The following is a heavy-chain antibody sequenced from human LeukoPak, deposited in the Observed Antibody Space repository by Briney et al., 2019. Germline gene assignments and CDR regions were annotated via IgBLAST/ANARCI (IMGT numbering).Heavy chain of an antibody. V-gene: IGHV1-3*03. J-gene: IGHJ6*03. CDR3: ARGRLVATITGYYYYYMDV. CDR1: GGTFSSYA. Sequence: ASVKVSCKASGGTFSSYAISWVRQAPGQRLEWMGWINAGNGNTKYSQEFQGRVTITRDTSASTAYMELSSLRSEDMAVYYCARGRLVATITGYYYYYMDVWGKGTTVTVSS. CDR2: INAGNGNT. D-gene: IGHD5-12*01.